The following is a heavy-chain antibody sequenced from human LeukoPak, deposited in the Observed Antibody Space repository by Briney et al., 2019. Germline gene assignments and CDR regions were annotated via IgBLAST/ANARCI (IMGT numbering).Heavy chain of an antibody. CDR1: GFTFSSYS. D-gene: IGHD4-17*01. V-gene: IGHV3-21*01. Sequence: PGGSLRLSCEASGFTFSSYSMNWVRQAPGKGLEWVSSISSSSSYIYYADSVKGRFTISRDNAKNSLYLQMNSLRAEDTAVYYCARDGGTVTTHFDYWGQGTLVTVSS. CDR2: ISSSSSYI. J-gene: IGHJ4*02. CDR3: ARDGGTVTTHFDY.